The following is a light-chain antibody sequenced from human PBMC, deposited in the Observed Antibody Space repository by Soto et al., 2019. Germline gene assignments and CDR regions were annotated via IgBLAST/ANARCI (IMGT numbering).Light chain of an antibody. J-gene: IGLJ1*01. V-gene: IGLV1-40*01. CDR3: QSYDRSLSGSRV. CDR2: DNS. CDR1: SSNIGAGYD. Sequence: QIVMTPSTSMVWISGEAVSLKCTGSSSNIGAGYDVHWYQQLPGTAPKLLIYDNSNRPSGVPDRFSGSKSGTSASLAITGLQAEDEADYYCQSYDRSLSGSRVFGTGTKVTVL.